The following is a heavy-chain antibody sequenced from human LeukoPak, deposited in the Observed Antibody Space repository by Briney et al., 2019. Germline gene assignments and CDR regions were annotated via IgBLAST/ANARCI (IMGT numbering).Heavy chain of an antibody. J-gene: IGHJ5*02. CDR1: GGSISSGGYY. CDR2: IYYSGST. D-gene: IGHD3-16*02. CDR3: AAGLRGDYVWGSYRLNWFDP. Sequence: PSQTLSLTCTVSGGSISSGGYYWSWIRQHPGKGLEWIGYIYYSGSTYYNPSLKSRVTISVDTSKNQFSLKPSSVTAADTAVYYCAAGLRGDYVWGSYRLNWFDPWGQGTLVTVSS. V-gene: IGHV4-31*03.